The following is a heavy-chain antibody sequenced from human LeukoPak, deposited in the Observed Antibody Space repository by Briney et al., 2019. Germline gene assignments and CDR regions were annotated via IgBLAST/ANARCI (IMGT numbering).Heavy chain of an antibody. V-gene: IGHV4-59*01. CDR1: GGSISSYY. Sequence: PSETLSLTCTVSGGSISSYYWGWIRQPPGKGLEWIGYIYYSGSTNYNPSLKSRVTISVDTSKNQLSLKLSSVTAADTAVYYCARSGGFLGYMDVWGKGTTVTVSS. J-gene: IGHJ6*03. CDR3: ARSGGFLGYMDV. D-gene: IGHD3-16*01. CDR2: IYYSGST.